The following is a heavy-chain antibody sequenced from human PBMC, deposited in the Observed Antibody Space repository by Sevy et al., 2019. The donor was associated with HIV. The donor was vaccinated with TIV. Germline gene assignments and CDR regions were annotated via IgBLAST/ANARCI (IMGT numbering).Heavy chain of an antibody. Sequence: GGYLRLSCAASGFTFSNAWMSWVRQAPGKGLEWVGRIKSKTDGGTTDYAAPVKGRFTISRDDSKNTLYLQMNSMKTEDTALYYCTTLYGWAFYIWGQGTMVTVSS. CDR2: IKSKTDGGTT. CDR1: GFTFSNAW. J-gene: IGHJ3*02. D-gene: IGHD2-8*01. V-gene: IGHV3-15*01. CDR3: TTLYGWAFYI.